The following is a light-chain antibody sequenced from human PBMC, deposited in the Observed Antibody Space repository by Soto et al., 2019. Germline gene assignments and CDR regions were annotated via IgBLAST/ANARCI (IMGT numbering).Light chain of an antibody. CDR2: DAS. CDR1: QSVTTN. Sequence: EVVMTQSPATLSVSPGERVTFSCRAGQSVTTNLAWYQHKPGQSPRLLISDASTGASGIPPRFSGSGSGTEFTLTIDRLQSADFAVYYCQQYDRWPVTFGGGTKV. V-gene: IGKV3-15*01. J-gene: IGKJ4*01. CDR3: QQYDRWPVT.